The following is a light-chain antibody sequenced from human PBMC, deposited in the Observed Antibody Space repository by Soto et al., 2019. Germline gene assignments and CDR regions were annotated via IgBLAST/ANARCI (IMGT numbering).Light chain of an antibody. CDR2: HNN. V-gene: IGLV1-40*01. CDR3: CSYAGHYTVGV. CDR1: SSNIGAGYH. Sequence: QSVLTQPPSVSGAPGQRVTISCTGSSSNIGAGYHVHWYQQLPGTAPKLLISHNNNRPSGVPDRFSGSKSDSSASLAITGLQAEDEADYYCCSYAGHYTVGVFGGGTKVTVL. J-gene: IGLJ2*01.